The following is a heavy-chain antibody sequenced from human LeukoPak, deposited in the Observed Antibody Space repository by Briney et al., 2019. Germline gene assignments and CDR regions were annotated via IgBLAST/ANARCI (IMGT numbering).Heavy chain of an antibody. V-gene: IGHV4-59*01. CDR3: ARDRYYSGGSCYGGIDWYYYGMDV. CDR1: GDSISTYY. Sequence: PSETLSLTCTVSGDSISTYYWNWIRQPPGKGLEWIGYIYYSGTTNYNPSLESRVTISVDTSKNQFSLRLSSVTAADTAVYYCARDRYYSGGSCYGGIDWYYYGMDVWGPGTTVTVSS. CDR2: IYYSGTT. D-gene: IGHD2-15*01. J-gene: IGHJ6*02.